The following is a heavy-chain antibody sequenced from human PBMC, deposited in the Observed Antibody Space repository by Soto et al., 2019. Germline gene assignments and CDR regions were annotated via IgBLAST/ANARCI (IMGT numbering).Heavy chain of an antibody. V-gene: IGHV3-21*01. J-gene: IGHJ3*02. CDR1: GFTFSSYS. Sequence: GGSLRLSCAASGFTFSSYSMNWVRQAPGKGLEWVSSISSSSSYIYYADSVKGRFTISRDNAKNSLYLQMNSLRAEDTAVYYCARRVYCSSTSCRRDAFDIWGQGTMVTVSS. D-gene: IGHD2-2*01. CDR3: ARRVYCSSTSCRRDAFDI. CDR2: ISSSSSYI.